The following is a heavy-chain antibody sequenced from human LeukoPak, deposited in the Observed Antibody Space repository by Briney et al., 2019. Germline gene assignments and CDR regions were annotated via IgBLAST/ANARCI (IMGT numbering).Heavy chain of an antibody. V-gene: IGHV1-2*02. CDR1: GYTFTGYY. Sequence: GASVKVSCKASGYTFTGYYMHWVRQAPGQGLEWMGWINPNSGGTNYAQKFQGRVTMTRDTSISTAYMELSRLRSDDTAVYYCARRVRYWASRYFDYWGQGTLVTVSS. D-gene: IGHD3-10*01. CDR3: ARRVRYWASRYFDY. J-gene: IGHJ4*02. CDR2: INPNSGGT.